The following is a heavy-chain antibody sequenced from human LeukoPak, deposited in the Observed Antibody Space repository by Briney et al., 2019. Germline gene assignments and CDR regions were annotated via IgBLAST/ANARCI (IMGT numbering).Heavy chain of an antibody. CDR1: GGSISSYY. CDR3: AKSYFDYSTYYSYYFNL. CDR2: VYTSGST. V-gene: IGHV4-4*09. J-gene: IGHJ4*02. D-gene: IGHD4-11*01. Sequence: SETLSLTCTVSGGSISSYYWSWIRQPPGRGLEWIGYVYTSGSTNYNPSLKSRVTISVDTSKSQFALKLSSVTAADTAVYYCAKSYFDYSTYYSYYFNLWGQGALVTVSS.